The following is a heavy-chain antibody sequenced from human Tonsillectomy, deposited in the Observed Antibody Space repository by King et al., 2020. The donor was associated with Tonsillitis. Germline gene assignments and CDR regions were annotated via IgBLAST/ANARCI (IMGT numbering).Heavy chain of an antibody. D-gene: IGHD2-15*01. CDR1: GGSFSGYY. Sequence: VQLQQWGAGLLKPSETLSLTCAVYGGSFSGYYWSGIRQPPGKGLEWIGEINHSGSTNYNPSLKSRVTISVDTSKNQFSLKLSSVTAADTAVFYCARAQYCSGGSCQPRYNWFDPWGQGTLVTVSS. CDR3: ARAQYCSGGSCQPRYNWFDP. J-gene: IGHJ5*02. CDR2: INHSGST. V-gene: IGHV4-34*01.